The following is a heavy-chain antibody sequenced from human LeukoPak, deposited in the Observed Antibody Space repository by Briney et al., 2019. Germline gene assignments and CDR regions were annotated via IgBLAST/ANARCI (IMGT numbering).Heavy chain of an antibody. CDR3: AKGRGPYYDSSAIDY. CDR1: GFTFRSYA. Sequence: GGSLRLSCAASGFTFRSYAMSWVRQAPGKGLEWVSGISGSGISKYYADSVKGRFTISRDNSKNTLYLQMNSLRAEDTAVYYCAKGRGPYYDSSAIDYWGQGTLVTVSS. J-gene: IGHJ4*02. V-gene: IGHV3-23*01. D-gene: IGHD3-22*01. CDR2: ISGSGISK.